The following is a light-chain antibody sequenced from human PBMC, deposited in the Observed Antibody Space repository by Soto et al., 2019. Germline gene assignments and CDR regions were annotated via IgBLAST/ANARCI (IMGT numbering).Light chain of an antibody. Sequence: DIVMTQSPDSLAVSPGERATINCKSSQPVLSRSNNKNYLSWYQQKPEQPPKLLISWASTRESGVPDRFSGSGSGTDFTLTISTLQAEDVAVYYCQQYDSAPWAFGPGTKVEIQ. CDR1: QPVLSRSNNKNY. CDR3: QQYDSAPWA. V-gene: IGKV4-1*01. J-gene: IGKJ1*01. CDR2: WAS.